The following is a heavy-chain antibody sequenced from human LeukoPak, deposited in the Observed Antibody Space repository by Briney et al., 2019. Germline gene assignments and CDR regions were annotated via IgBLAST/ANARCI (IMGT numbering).Heavy chain of an antibody. CDR1: GGSISSYY. CDR3: ARRIAAAGTDPFDA. J-gene: IGHJ3*01. V-gene: IGHV4-59*08. Sequence: PSETLSLTCTVSGGSISSYYWSWIRQPPGKGLEWIGYIYYSGSTNYNPSLKSRVTISVDTSKNQFSLKLSSVTAADTAVYYCARRIAAAGTDPFDAWGQGTMVTVSS. D-gene: IGHD6-13*01. CDR2: IYYSGST.